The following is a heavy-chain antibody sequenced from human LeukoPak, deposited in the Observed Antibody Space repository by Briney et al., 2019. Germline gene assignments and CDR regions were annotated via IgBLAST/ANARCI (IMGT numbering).Heavy chain of an antibody. CDR2: IGTASDT. Sequence: GGFLRLSCAASGFTFSSFDMHWVRQPTGQGLEWVSTIGTASDTYYPGSVEGRFTLSRDNAKNSLYLQMNSLTAGDTAVYYCARGPPRGKYYYMDVWGKGTTVIVSS. J-gene: IGHJ6*03. D-gene: IGHD1-1*01. CDR1: GFTFSSFD. V-gene: IGHV3-13*01. CDR3: ARGPPRGKYYYMDV.